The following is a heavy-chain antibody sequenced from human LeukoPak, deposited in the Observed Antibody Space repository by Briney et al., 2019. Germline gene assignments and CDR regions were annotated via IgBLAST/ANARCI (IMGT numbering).Heavy chain of an antibody. V-gene: IGHV4-39*07. Sequence: SETLSLTCTVSGGSISSSSYYWGGIRQPPGKGLEWIGSISYSGSTYYNPSLKSRVTISVDTSKNQLSLKMSSVTAADTAVYYCARGGYATRQGFDYWGQGTLVTVSS. CDR1: GGSISSSSYY. CDR2: ISYSGST. CDR3: ARGGYATRQGFDY. J-gene: IGHJ4*02. D-gene: IGHD5-12*01.